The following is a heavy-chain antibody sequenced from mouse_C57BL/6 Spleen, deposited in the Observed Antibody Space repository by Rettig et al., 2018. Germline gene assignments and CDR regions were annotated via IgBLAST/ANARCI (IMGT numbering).Heavy chain of an antibody. D-gene: IGHD2-13*01. CDR2: INPNNGGT. CDR1: GYTFTDYN. J-gene: IGHJ4*01. V-gene: IGHV1-18*01. CDR3: ARSGLPLAMDY. Sequence: SGYTFTDYNMDWVKQSHGKSLEWIGDINPNNGGTIYNQKFKGKATLTVDKSSSTAYMELRSLTSEDTAVYYCARSGLPLAMDYWGQGTSVTVSS.